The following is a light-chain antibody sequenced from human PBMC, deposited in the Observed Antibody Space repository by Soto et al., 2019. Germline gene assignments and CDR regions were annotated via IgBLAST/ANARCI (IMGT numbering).Light chain of an antibody. Sequence: SVLTQPASVYASPGQSITISCTGTSSDVGTYKYVSWYQHHPGKAPKLMIYDVSNRPSGVSNRFSGSKSGNTASLIISGLQTEDEADYYCSSYTTSSTLVFGGGTKVTVL. J-gene: IGLJ2*01. V-gene: IGLV2-14*03. CDR1: SSDVGTYKY. CDR2: DVS. CDR3: SSYTTSSTLV.